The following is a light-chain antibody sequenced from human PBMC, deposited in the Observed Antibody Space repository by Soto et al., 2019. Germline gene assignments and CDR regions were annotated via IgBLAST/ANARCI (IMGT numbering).Light chain of an antibody. CDR1: QSVSNNY. J-gene: IGKJ1*01. CDR2: GAS. CDR3: QQYGSSGT. V-gene: IGKV3-20*01. Sequence: EIGLTQSPGTLSLSPGERATLSCRASQSVSNNYLAWYQQKPGQAPRLLIYGASNGATGIPDRFSGSGSGTDFTLTISRLEPEDFAVYYCQQYGSSGTFGQGTKVEIK.